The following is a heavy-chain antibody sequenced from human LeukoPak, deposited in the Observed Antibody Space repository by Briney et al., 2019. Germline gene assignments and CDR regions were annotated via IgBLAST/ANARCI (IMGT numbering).Heavy chain of an antibody. D-gene: IGHD3-10*01. V-gene: IGHV3-30-3*01. CDR3: ARGEFGELLYYYGMDV. Sequence: GRSLRLSCAASGFTFSSYAMHWVRQAPGKGLEWVAVISYDGSNKYYADSVKGRFTISRDNSKNTLYLQMNSLRAEDTAVYCCARGEFGELLYYYGMDVWGQGTTVTVSS. CDR1: GFTFSSYA. CDR2: ISYDGSNK. J-gene: IGHJ6*02.